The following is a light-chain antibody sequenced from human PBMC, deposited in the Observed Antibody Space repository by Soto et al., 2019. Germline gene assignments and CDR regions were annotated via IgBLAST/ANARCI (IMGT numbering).Light chain of an antibody. V-gene: IGKV1-5*01. CDR1: QSIDSW. CDR2: DAS. J-gene: IGKJ1*01. CDR3: LQYNSYPPWT. Sequence: DIQMTQSPSTLSAFVGDRVTITCRASQSIDSWLAWYQQKPGKAPKFLIYDASTLESGVPSRFSGSGSGTEFTLTISSLQPDDFATYYCLQYNSYPPWTFGQGTKVDIK.